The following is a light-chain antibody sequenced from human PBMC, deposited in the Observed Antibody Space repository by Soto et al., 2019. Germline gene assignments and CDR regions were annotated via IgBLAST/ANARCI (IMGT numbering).Light chain of an antibody. Sequence: DIQMTQSPSSLSASVGDRVTITCQASQDLSNYLNWYQQKPRKAPKLLIYDASNVETGVPSRFSGSGSGTDFTFTISSLQPEDIATYYCQQYVNLPLTFGQGTRLEIK. CDR2: DAS. V-gene: IGKV1-33*01. CDR1: QDLSNY. CDR3: QQYVNLPLT. J-gene: IGKJ5*01.